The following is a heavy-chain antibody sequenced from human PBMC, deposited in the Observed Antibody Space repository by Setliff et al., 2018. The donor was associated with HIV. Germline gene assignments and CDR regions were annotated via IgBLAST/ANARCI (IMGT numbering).Heavy chain of an antibody. J-gene: IGHJ3*02. V-gene: IGHV4-59*01. D-gene: IGHD2-21*01. CDR1: GAPISSYY. CDR3: ARLTYCGPNCQSVGIGRAAFDI. Sequence: SETLSLTCKVSGAPISSYYWNWIRQPPGKGLEWIGYIYNSGYSNSKPSLKSRVTMSVDTSRNRVSLKLSSVTAADTAVYYCARLTYCGPNCQSVGIGRAAFDIWGQGTRVTVSS. CDR2: IYNSGYS.